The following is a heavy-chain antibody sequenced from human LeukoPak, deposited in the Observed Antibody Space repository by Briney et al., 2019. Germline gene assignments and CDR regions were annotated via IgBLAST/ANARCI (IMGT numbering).Heavy chain of an antibody. J-gene: IGHJ5*02. CDR3: TRGGEGFDP. Sequence: GGSLRLPCAASGFTFGNYDMHWVRQATGKGLEWVSSIGKGGDSYYAGSVKGRFTISRENGKNSLHLQMNSLRAGDTAVYYCTRGGEGFDPWGQGTLVTVSS. V-gene: IGHV3-13*01. CDR2: IGKGGDS. CDR1: GFTFGNYD. D-gene: IGHD2-21*01.